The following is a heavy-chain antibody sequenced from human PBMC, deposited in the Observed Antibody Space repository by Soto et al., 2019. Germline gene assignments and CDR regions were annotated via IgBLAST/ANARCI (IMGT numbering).Heavy chain of an antibody. CDR2: TRNKANSYTT. Sequence: EVQLVESGGGLVQPGGSLRLSCAASGFTFSDHHMDWVRQAPGKGLEWVGRTRNKANSYTTEYAASVKGRFTISRDDSKHSLYLQMNSLKTEDTAVYYCSRDLGSWGQGTLVTVSS. CDR1: GFTFSDHH. J-gene: IGHJ5*02. CDR3: SRDLGS. V-gene: IGHV3-72*01.